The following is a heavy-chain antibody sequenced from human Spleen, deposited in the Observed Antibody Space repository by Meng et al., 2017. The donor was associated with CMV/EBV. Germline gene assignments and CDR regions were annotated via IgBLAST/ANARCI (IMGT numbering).Heavy chain of an antibody. Sequence: CKTSSYPFTNDAASLVRQAPGQRLEWLGWINAYNSNISYAQNLQGRVTMTTDTSTNTAYMALRGLRSDDTAVYYCARDRATRAHYSDYWGQGTLVTVSS. V-gene: IGHV1-18*01. J-gene: IGHJ4*02. CDR1: SYPFTNDA. D-gene: IGHD2-15*01. CDR3: ARDRATRAHYSDY. CDR2: INAYNSNI.